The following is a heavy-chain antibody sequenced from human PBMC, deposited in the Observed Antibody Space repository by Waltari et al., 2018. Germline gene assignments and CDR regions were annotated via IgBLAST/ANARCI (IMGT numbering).Heavy chain of an antibody. CDR1: EYTFTRYA. J-gene: IGHJ4*02. D-gene: IGHD3-10*01. Sequence: QVQLVQSGAEVKNPGASVKVSCKSSEYTFTRYALHSVRQAPGQRREWMGWINAGNGNTKYSQKFQGRVTITRDTSASTAYMELSSLRSEDTAVYYCARVWFRELLGGDWGQGTLVTVSS. CDR2: INAGNGNT. CDR3: ARVWFRELLGGD. V-gene: IGHV1-3*01.